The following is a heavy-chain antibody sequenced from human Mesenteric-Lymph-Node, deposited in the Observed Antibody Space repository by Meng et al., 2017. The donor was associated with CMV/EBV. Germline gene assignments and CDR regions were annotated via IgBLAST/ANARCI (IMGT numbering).Heavy chain of an antibody. J-gene: IGHJ4*02. CDR1: GYTFTGYY. CDR2: INPNSGGT. D-gene: IGHD5-12*01. Sequence: SGYTFTGYYMHWVRQAPGQGLEWMGRINPNSGGTNYAQKFQGRVTMTRDTSISTAYMELSRLRSDDTAVYYCARECGAIVATLSSLDYWGQGTLVTVSS. V-gene: IGHV1-2*06. CDR3: ARECGAIVATLSSLDY.